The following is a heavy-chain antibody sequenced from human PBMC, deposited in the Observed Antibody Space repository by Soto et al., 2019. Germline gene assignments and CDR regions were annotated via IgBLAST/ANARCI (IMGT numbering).Heavy chain of an antibody. CDR2: IYYSGST. J-gene: IGHJ5*02. CDR3: ARQRDYYGSGSYRCFDP. Sequence: PSETLSLTCTVSGGSISSSSYYWGWIRQPPGKGLEWIGSIYYSGSTYYNPSLKSRVTISVDTSKNQFSLKLSSVTAADTAVYYCARQRDYYGSGSYRCFDPWGQGTLVTVSS. V-gene: IGHV4-39*01. D-gene: IGHD3-10*01. CDR1: GGSISSSSYY.